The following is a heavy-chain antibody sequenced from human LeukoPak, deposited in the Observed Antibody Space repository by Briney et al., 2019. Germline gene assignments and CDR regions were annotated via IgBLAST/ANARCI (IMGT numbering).Heavy chain of an antibody. D-gene: IGHD4-17*01. Sequence: GGSLRLSCAASGLTFSNYAMTWVRQAPGKGLEWISSITGRGGASYTDSVKGRFTVYRDNSKNTLYLQMNSLRVGDTALYYCAKDPNGDYVGAFDSWGQGTMVTVSS. CDR2: ITGRGGA. V-gene: IGHV3-23*01. J-gene: IGHJ3*01. CDR3: AKDPNGDYVGAFDS. CDR1: GLTFSNYA.